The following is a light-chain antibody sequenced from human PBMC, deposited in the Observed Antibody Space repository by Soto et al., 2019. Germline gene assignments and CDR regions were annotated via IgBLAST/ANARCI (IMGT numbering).Light chain of an antibody. CDR2: AAS. V-gene: IGKV3-20*01. Sequence: EIVLTQSPGTLSLSPGERATLSCWASQSVSGTYLAWYQQKPGQAPRLLIYAASSRATGIPDRFSGSGSGTDFTLTISRLEPEDFAVYYCQHFDSSRWPFGQGTKVEIK. CDR3: QHFDSSRWP. J-gene: IGKJ1*01. CDR1: QSVSGTY.